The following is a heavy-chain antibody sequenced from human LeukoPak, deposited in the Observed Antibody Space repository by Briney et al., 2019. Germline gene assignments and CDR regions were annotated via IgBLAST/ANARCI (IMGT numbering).Heavy chain of an antibody. CDR2: IIPILGIA. V-gene: IGHV1-69*02. Sequence: PVKVSCKASGYSFTSYYMHWVRQAPGQGLEWMGRIIPILGIANYAQKFQGRVTITADKSTSTAYMELSSLRSEDTAVYYCARNLLRKVTSRAFDIWGQGTTVTVSS. J-gene: IGHJ3*02. D-gene: IGHD3-22*01. CDR1: GYSFTSYY. CDR3: ARNLLRKVTSRAFDI.